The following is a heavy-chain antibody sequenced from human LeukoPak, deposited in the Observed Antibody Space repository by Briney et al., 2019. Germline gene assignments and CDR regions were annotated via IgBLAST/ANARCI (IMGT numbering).Heavy chain of an antibody. Sequence: ASVKVSCKASGYTFTSYYMHWVRQAPGQGLEWMGIINPSGGSTSYAQKFQGRVTMTRDMSTSTVYMELSSLRSEDTAVYYCARGRGDEIAGEYFDYWGQGTLVTVSS. CDR3: ARGRGDEIAGEYFDY. V-gene: IGHV1-46*01. J-gene: IGHJ4*02. CDR1: GYTFTSYY. CDR2: INPSGGST. D-gene: IGHD7-27*01.